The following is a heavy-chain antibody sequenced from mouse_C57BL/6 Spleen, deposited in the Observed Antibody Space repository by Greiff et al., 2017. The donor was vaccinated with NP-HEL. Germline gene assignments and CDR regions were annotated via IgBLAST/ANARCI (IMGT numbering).Heavy chain of an antibody. J-gene: IGHJ1*03. D-gene: IGHD1-1*01. CDR1: GYTFTSYW. V-gene: IGHV1-7*01. CDR2: INPSSGYT. CDR3: ARDGSSYPGYFDV. Sequence: QVHVKQSGAELAKPGASVKLSCKASGYTFTSYWMHWVKQRPGQGLEWIGYINPSSGYTKYNQKFKDKATLTADKSSSTAYMQLSSLTYEDSAVYYCARDGSSYPGYFDVWGTGTTVTVSS.